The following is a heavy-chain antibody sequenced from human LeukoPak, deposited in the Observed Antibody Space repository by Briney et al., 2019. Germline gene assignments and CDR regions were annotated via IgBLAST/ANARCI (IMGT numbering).Heavy chain of an antibody. V-gene: IGHV4-31*03. CDR3: ARDPIVATDDAFDI. D-gene: IGHD5-12*01. CDR1: GGSISSGGYC. J-gene: IGHJ3*02. Sequence: SETLSLTCTVSGGSISSGGYCWSWIRQHPGKGLEWIGYIYYSGSTYYNPSLKSRVTISVDTSKNQFSLKLSSVTAADTAVYYCARDPIVATDDAFDIWGQGTMVTVSS. CDR2: IYYSGST.